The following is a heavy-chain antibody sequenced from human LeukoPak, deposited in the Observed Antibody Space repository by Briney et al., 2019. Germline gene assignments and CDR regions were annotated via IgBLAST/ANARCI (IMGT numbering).Heavy chain of an antibody. D-gene: IGHD1-26*01. CDR3: ARRAYGIGFDY. CDR2: IYYSGST. V-gene: IGHV4-39*01. J-gene: IGHJ4*02. Sequence: SEILSLTCTVSGGSISRSPYWWGWIRQPPGKGLEWIATIYYSGSTFYHPSLESRVTISADTSKNQFSLKLTSVTAADTAVYYCARRAYGIGFDYWGQGIMVTVSS. CDR1: GGSISRSPYW.